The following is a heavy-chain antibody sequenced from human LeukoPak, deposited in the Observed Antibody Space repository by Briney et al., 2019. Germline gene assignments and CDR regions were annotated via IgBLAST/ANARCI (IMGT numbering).Heavy chain of an antibody. J-gene: IGHJ4*02. Sequence: GGSLRLSCAASGFTFSNYAMSWVRQAPGRGLEWVSAISGSGSNTYYADSVKGRFTISRDNSKNTLYLQMNSLRAEDTAVYYCAKGNYYDSSGYLDYWGQGTLVTVSS. D-gene: IGHD3-22*01. V-gene: IGHV3-23*01. CDR3: AKGNYYDSSGYLDY. CDR1: GFTFSNYA. CDR2: ISGSGSNT.